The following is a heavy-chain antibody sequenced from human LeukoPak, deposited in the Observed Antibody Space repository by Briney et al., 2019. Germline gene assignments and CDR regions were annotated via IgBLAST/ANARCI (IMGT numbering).Heavy chain of an antibody. D-gene: IGHD5-12*01. CDR1: GFTFSSYD. CDR2: ILYDGSNK. J-gene: IGHJ4*02. CDR3: AARGFRCRPATAENPLDC. V-gene: IGHV3-30*03. Sequence: PGGSLRLPCGVSGFTFSSYDMHWVRQAPGKGLEWVAVILYDGSNKNYADSVKGRFTISRDNSKNTLYLQMNSLRVEDTAVYYCAARGFRCRPATAENPLDCWGQGTLVTVSS.